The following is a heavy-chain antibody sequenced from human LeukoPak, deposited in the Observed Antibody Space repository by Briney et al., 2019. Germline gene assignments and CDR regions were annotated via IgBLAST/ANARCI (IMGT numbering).Heavy chain of an antibody. V-gene: IGHV1-3*03. J-gene: IGHJ4*02. CDR1: GYTFTSYA. D-gene: IGHD6-13*01. Sequence: ASVKVSCKASGYTFTSYAMHWVRQAPGQRLEWMGWINAGNGNTKYSQEFQGRVTITRDTSASTAYMELSSLRSEDMAVYYCARADSIAAAGIIGDYWGQGTLVTVSS. CDR3: ARADSIAAAGIIGDY. CDR2: INAGNGNT.